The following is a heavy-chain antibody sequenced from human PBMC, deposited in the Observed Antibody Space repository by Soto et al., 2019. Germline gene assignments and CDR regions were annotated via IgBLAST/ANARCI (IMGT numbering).Heavy chain of an antibody. CDR1: GFTFSGSA. CDR2: IRSKANSYAT. V-gene: IGHV3-73*01. J-gene: IGHJ6*02. Sequence: PGGSLRLSCAASGFTFSGSAMHWVRQASGKGLEWVGRIRSKANSYATAYAASVKGRFTISRDDSKNTAYLQMNSLKTEDTAVYYCTRSSLDGMDVWGQGTTVTVSS. CDR3: TRSSLDGMDV.